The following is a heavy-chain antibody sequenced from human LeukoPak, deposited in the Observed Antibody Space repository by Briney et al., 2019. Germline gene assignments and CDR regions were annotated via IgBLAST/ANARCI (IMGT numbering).Heavy chain of an antibody. D-gene: IGHD3-10*02. CDR3: ARVMFSNWFDP. V-gene: IGHV4-59*01. CDR1: GGSISSYY. Sequence: SETLSLTCTVSGGSISSYYWSWIRQPPGKGLEWIGYIYYSGSTNCNPSLRSRVTISVDTSKNQFSLKLSSVTAADTAVYYCARVMFSNWFDPWGQGTLVTVSS. J-gene: IGHJ5*02. CDR2: IYYSGST.